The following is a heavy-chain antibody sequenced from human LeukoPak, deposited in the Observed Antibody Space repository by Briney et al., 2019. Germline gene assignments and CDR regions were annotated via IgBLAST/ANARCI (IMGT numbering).Heavy chain of an antibody. J-gene: IGHJ3*02. CDR1: GGTFSSYA. D-gene: IGHD5-24*01. CDR2: IIPIFGTA. Sequence: SVKVSCKASGGTFSSYAISWVRQAPGQGLERMGGIIPIFGTANYAQKFQGRVTITADESTSTAYMELSSLRSEDTAVYYCARDVPVMATPPGAFDIWGQGTMVTVSS. CDR3: ARDVPVMATPPGAFDI. V-gene: IGHV1-69*13.